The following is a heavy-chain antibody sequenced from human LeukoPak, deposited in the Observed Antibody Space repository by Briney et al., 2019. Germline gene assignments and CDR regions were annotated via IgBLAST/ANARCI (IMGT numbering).Heavy chain of an antibody. CDR1: GYTFTSYW. Sequence: GESLKISCKRSGYTFTSYWISWVRQMPGKGLEWMGRIDPSDSYIKYSPSFQGHVTISADKSISTAYLQWSSLKAPDTAMYYCARHLRRRIAAAGTSEYFQSWGQGTLLTVSS. D-gene: IGHD6-13*01. J-gene: IGHJ1*01. CDR3: ARHLRRRIAAAGTSEYFQS. CDR2: IDPSDSYI. V-gene: IGHV5-10-1*01.